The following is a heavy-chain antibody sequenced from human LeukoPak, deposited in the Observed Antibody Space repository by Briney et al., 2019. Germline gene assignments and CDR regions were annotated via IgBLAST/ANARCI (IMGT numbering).Heavy chain of an antibody. CDR1: GGSISNTNYY. CDR2: IYYSGST. J-gene: IGHJ5*02. V-gene: IGHV4-39*01. D-gene: IGHD6-13*01. Sequence: TPSETLSLTCTVSGGSISNTNYYWGWIRQPPGKGLDWIGSIYYSGSTYYNPSLKSRVTISVDRPKNQFSLKLSSVTATDTAVYYCARPTHSSSWWWFDPWGQGTLVTVSS. CDR3: ARPTHSSSWWWFDP.